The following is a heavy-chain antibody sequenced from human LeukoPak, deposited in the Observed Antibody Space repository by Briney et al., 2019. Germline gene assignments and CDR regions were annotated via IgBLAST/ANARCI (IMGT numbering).Heavy chain of an antibody. Sequence: YPSETLSLTRAVYGGSFSGYYWSWIRQPPGKGLEWIGEINHSGSTNYNPSLKSRVTISVDTSKNQFSLKLSSVTAADTAVYYCARGSAAGVDYWGQGTLVTVSS. V-gene: IGHV4-34*01. CDR3: ARGSAAGVDY. D-gene: IGHD6-13*01. J-gene: IGHJ4*02. CDR1: GGSFSGYY. CDR2: INHSGST.